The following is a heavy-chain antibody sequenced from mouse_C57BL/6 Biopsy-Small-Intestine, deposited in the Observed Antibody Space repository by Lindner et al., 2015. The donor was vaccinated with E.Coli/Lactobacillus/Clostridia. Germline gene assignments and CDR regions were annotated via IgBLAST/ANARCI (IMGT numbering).Heavy chain of an antibody. D-gene: IGHD1-1*01. J-gene: IGHJ3*01. CDR2: IDPEDGET. CDR3: APYYYGFPY. Sequence: VQLQESGAELVKPGASVKLSCTASGFNIKDYYLHWVKQRTEQGLEWIGKIDPEDGETKYAPKFQAKATITADTSSNTAYLQLSSLTSEDTAVYYCAPYYYGFPYWGQGTLVTVSA. V-gene: IGHV14-2*01. CDR1: GFNIKDYY.